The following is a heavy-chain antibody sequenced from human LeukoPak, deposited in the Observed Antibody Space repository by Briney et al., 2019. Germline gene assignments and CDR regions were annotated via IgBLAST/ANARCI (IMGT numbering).Heavy chain of an antibody. Sequence: PGRSLRLSCAASGFTFSSYAMHWVRQAPGKGLEWVAVISYDGSNKYYADSVKGRFTISRDNSKNTLYLQMNSLRAEDTAVYYCARDTRSDGTIDYWAREPWSPSRQ. CDR1: GFTFSSYA. D-gene: IGHD1-14*01. CDR2: ISYDGSNK. V-gene: IGHV3-30*04. CDR3: ARDTRSDGTIDY. J-gene: IGHJ4*02.